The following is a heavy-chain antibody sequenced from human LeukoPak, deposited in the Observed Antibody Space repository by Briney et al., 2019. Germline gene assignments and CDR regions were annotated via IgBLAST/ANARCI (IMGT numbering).Heavy chain of an antibody. CDR3: ARSDYSGSGTYTEFDAFDI. J-gene: IGHJ3*02. Sequence: SETLSLTCTVSGGSISSYYWSWIRQPPGKGLEWIGYIYYSGSTNYNPSLKSRVTISVDTSKNQFSLKLSSVTAADSAVYYCARSDYSGSGTYTEFDAFDIWGQGPMVTVSS. CDR1: GGSISSYY. D-gene: IGHD3-10*01. CDR2: IYYSGST. V-gene: IGHV4-59*01.